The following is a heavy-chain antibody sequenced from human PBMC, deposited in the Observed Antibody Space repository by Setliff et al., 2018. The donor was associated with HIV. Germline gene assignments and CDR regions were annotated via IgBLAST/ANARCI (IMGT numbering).Heavy chain of an antibody. CDR3: ARARYIVIRGDAGMDV. J-gene: IGHJ6*02. CDR1: GGSIRIYY. D-gene: IGHD3-10*01. Sequence: RASETLSLTCTVSGGSIRIYYWNWIRQPAGKGLEWIGRIHTSGNTNYNPSLKSRVTVSVDTSKNHFSLKLSSVTAADTAVYYCARARYIVIRGDAGMDVWGPGTTVTVSS. CDR2: IHTSGNT. V-gene: IGHV4-4*07.